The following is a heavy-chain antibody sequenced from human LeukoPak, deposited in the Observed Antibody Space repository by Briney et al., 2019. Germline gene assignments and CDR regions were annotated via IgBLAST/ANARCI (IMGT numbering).Heavy chain of an antibody. CDR2: ISSNGGST. CDR1: GFTFSSYA. J-gene: IGHJ3*02. V-gene: IGHV3-64D*06. D-gene: IGHD2-2*03. CDR3: VKTGYCSSTSCIGAFYI. Sequence: GGSLRLSCSASGFTFSSYAMHWVRQAPGKGLEYVSAISSNGGSTYYADSVKGRFTISRDNSKNTLYLQMSSLRAEDTAVYYCVKTGYCSSTSCIGAFYIWGQGTMVTVSS.